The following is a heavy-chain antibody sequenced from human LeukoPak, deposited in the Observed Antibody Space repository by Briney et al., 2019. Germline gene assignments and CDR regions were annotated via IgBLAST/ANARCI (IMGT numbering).Heavy chain of an antibody. CDR1: GFTFSSYA. D-gene: IGHD6-13*01. Sequence: GGSLRLSCAASGFTFSSYAMPWVRQAPGKGLEWVAVISYDGSNKYYADSVKGRFTISRDNSKNTLYLQMNSLRAEDTAVYYCARGQARRLAAAGSYNWFDPWGQGTLVTVSS. CDR2: ISYDGSNK. CDR3: ARGQARRLAAAGSYNWFDP. V-gene: IGHV3-30-3*01. J-gene: IGHJ5*02.